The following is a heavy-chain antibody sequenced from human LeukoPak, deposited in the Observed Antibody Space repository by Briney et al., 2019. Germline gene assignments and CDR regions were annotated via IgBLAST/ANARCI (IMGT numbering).Heavy chain of an antibody. J-gene: IGHJ3*02. Sequence: GGSLRLSCAASGFTFSSYSMNWVRQAPGKGLEWVSPISSSSSYIYYADSVKGRFTISRDNAKNSLYLQMNSLRAEDTAVYYCAREDYYDSSGYYVDAFDIWGQGTMVTVSS. CDR3: AREDYYDSSGYYVDAFDI. CDR2: ISSSSSYI. CDR1: GFTFSSYS. D-gene: IGHD3-22*01. V-gene: IGHV3-21*01.